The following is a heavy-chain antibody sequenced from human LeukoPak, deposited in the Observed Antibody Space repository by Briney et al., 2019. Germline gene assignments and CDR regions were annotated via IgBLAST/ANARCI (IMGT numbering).Heavy chain of an antibody. Sequence: SETLSLTCTVSGGSISSYYWSWIRQPPGKGLEWIGYIYYSGSTNYNPSLKSRVTISVDTSKNQFSLKLSSVTAADTAVYYCAKDGTMVRGAGPSYYYFYYMDVWGKGTTVIVSS. CDR3: AKDGTMVRGAGPSYYYFYYMDV. CDR2: IYYSGST. J-gene: IGHJ6*03. CDR1: GGSISSYY. V-gene: IGHV4-59*12. D-gene: IGHD3-10*01.